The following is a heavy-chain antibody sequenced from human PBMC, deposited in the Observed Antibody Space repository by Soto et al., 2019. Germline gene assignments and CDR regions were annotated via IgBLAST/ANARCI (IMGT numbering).Heavy chain of an antibody. CDR2: ISGSGGST. CDR3: AKDLKSRYDFWSGYYNDAFDT. J-gene: IGHJ3*02. V-gene: IGHV3-23*01. CDR1: GFTFSSYA. Sequence: GGSLRLSCAASGFTFSSYAVSWVRQAPGKGLEWVSAISGSGGSTYYADSVKGRFTISRDNSKNTLYLQMNSLRAEDTAVYYCAKDLKSRYDFWSGYYNDAFDTWGQGTMVTVSS. D-gene: IGHD3-3*01.